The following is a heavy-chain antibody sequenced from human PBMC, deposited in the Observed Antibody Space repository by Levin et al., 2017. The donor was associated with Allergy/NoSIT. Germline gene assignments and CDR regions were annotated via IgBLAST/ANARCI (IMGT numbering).Heavy chain of an antibody. V-gene: IGHV3-23*01. CDR1: GFTFSSYA. CDR2: ISGSGGST. D-gene: IGHD4-17*01. J-gene: IGHJ6*03. CDR3: AKAVTHYGDYYYYYYMDV. Sequence: GESLKISCAASGFTFSSYAMSWVRQAPGKGLEWVSAISGSGGSTYYADSVKGRFTISRDNSKNTLYLQMNSLRAEDTAVYYCAKAVTHYGDYYYYYYMDVWGKGTTVTVSS.